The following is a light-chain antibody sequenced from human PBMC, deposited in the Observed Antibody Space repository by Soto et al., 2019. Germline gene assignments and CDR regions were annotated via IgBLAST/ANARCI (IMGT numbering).Light chain of an antibody. J-gene: IGLJ2*01. Sequence: QSALTQPASVSGSPGQSITISCTGSSRDIGAYNFVSWYQQHPGNVPKLMISDVSNRPSGVSNRFSGSKSGNTASLTISGLRTEDEADYYCSSYTSSNTLDVVFGGGTQLTVL. V-gene: IGLV2-14*03. CDR2: DVS. CDR1: SRDIGAYNF. CDR3: SSYTSSNTLDVV.